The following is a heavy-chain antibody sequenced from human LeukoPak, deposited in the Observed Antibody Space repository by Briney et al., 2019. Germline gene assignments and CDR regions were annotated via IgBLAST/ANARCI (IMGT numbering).Heavy chain of an antibody. Sequence: SVNVSCKPSRGTPSSYAISWVRQAPGPRLEWMGGIIPIFGTANYAQKFQGRVTITADESTSTAYMELSSLRSEDTAVYYCAREADSYGQRDGYYGMDVWGQGTTVTVSS. J-gene: IGHJ6*02. CDR1: RGTPSSYA. CDR3: AREADSYGQRDGYYGMDV. CDR2: IIPIFGTA. D-gene: IGHD5-18*01. V-gene: IGHV1-69*01.